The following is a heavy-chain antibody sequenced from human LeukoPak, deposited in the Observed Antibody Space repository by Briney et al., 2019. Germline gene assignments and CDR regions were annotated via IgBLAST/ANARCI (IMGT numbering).Heavy chain of an antibody. Sequence: PGGSLRLSCAASGFTFSGSAMHWVRQAPGKGLEWGVVISYDGSKKYYADPVKGRFTISRDNSKNALYLQMNSLRAEDTDGYYYAKYVTSWGQGTMVTVSS. J-gene: IGHJ3*01. CDR1: GFTFSGSA. V-gene: IGHV3-30*18. D-gene: IGHD3-16*01. CDR2: ISYDGSKK. CDR3: AKYVTS.